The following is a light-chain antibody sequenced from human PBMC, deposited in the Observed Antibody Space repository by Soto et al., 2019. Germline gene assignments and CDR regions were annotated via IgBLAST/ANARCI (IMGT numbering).Light chain of an antibody. Sequence: DIQMTQSPSSLSASVGDRVTITCRASQNIDSNLNWYQQKVGKPPKLLIYGASNLHSGVPSRFSGSRSGTEFSLTISGLQAEDSASYYCQRSFSVPYSFGQGTNLEIK. CDR2: GAS. CDR1: QNIDSN. V-gene: IGKV1-39*01. J-gene: IGKJ2*03. CDR3: QRSFSVPYS.